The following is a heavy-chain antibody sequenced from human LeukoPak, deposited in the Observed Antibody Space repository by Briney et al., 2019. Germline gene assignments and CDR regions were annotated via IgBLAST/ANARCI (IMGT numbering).Heavy chain of an antibody. CDR3: ARGQATIDSNWFDP. D-gene: IGHD5-12*01. J-gene: IGHJ5*02. V-gene: IGHV4-59*01. Sequence: PSETLSLTXTVSGGSIRSYYWSWIRQPPGKGLEWIGYIYYSGSTNYNPSLKSRVTISVDTSKNQFSLKLSSVTAADTAVYYCARGQATIDSNWFDPWGQGTLVTVSS. CDR1: GGSIRSYY. CDR2: IYYSGST.